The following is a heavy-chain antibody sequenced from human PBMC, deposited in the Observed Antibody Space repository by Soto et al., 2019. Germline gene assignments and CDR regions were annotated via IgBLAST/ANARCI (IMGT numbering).Heavy chain of an antibody. CDR2: IYYSGST. V-gene: IGHV4-59*01. J-gene: IGHJ6*02. Sequence: PSETLSLTCTVSGGSISSYYWSWIRQPPGKGLEWIGYIYYSGSTNYNPSLKSRVTISVDTSKNQFSLKLSSVTAADTAVYYGARLREGSYAPYYYGMDVWGQGTTVT. CDR1: GGSISSYY. CDR3: ARLREGSYAPYYYGMDV. D-gene: IGHD3-16*01.